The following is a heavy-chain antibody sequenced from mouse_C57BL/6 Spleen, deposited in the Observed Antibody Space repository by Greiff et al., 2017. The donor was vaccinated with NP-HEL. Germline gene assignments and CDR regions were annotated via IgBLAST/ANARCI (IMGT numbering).Heavy chain of an antibody. Sequence: VQVVESGAELVKPGASVKLSCKASGYTFTEYTIHWVKQRSGQGLEWIGWFYPGSGSIKYNEKFKDKATLTADKSSSTVYMELSRLTSEDSAVYFCARHEASPYGSRGYFDYWGQGTTLTVSS. V-gene: IGHV1-62-2*01. CDR2: FYPGSGSI. CDR3: ARHEASPYGSRGYFDY. D-gene: IGHD1-1*01. J-gene: IGHJ2*01. CDR1: GYTFTEYT.